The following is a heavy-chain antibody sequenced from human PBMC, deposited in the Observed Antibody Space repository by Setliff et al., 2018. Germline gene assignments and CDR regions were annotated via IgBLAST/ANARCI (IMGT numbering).Heavy chain of an antibody. CDR2: INHSGNT. J-gene: IGHJ6*03. D-gene: IGHD6-19*01. CDR1: GDPISSGNW. V-gene: IGHV4-4*02. Sequence: TSETLFLTCAVSGDPISSGNWWSWVRQPPEKGLEWIGEINHSGNTNYNPSLKSRVTISVDKSTNQFSLKLNSVTAADTAVYYCVRTDYSDGRYSMDVWGKGTTVTVSS. CDR3: VRTDYSDGRYSMDV.